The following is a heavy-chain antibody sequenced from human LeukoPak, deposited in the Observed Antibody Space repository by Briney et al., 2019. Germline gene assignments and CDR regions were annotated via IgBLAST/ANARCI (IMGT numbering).Heavy chain of an antibody. CDR2: IYYSGST. D-gene: IGHD3-10*01. CDR1: GGSISSYY. J-gene: IGHJ5*02. CDR3: ARLTGPITMVRGVMSVTVHNWFDP. V-gene: IGHV4-59*08. Sequence: SETLSLTCTVSGGSISSYYWSWIRQPPGKGLEWIGYIYYSGSTNYNPSLKSRVTISVDTSKNQFSLKLSSVTAADTAVYYCARLTGPITMVRGVMSVTVHNWFDPWGQGTLVTVSS.